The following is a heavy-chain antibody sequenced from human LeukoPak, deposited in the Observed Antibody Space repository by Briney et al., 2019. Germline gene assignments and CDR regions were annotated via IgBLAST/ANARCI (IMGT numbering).Heavy chain of an antibody. CDR2: INHSGST. CDR1: GGSFSGYY. D-gene: IGHD5-18*01. Sequence: PSETLSLTCAVYGGSFSGYYWSWIRQPPGKGLEWIGEINHSGSTNYNPSLKSRVTISVDTSKNQFSLKLSSVTAADTAVYYCAMESPYRLDYWGQGTLVTVSS. V-gene: IGHV4-34*01. J-gene: IGHJ4*02. CDR3: AMESPYRLDY.